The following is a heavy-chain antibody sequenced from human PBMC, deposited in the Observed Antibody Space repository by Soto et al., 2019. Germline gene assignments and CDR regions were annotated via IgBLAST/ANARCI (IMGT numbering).Heavy chain of an antibody. J-gene: IGHJ5*02. V-gene: IGHV2-5*02. CDR2: IYWDDDK. Sequence: SGPTLVNPTQTLTLTCTFSGFSLSTSGVGVGWIRQPPGKALEWLALIYWDDDKRYSPSLKSRLTITKDTSKNQVVLTMTNMDPVDTATYYCALWWPNYYGSGDLRNWFDPWGQGTLVTVS. D-gene: IGHD3-10*01. CDR3: ALWWPNYYGSGDLRNWFDP. CDR1: GFSLSTSGVG.